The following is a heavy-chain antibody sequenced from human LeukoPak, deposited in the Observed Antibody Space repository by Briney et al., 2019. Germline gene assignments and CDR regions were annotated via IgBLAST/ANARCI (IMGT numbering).Heavy chain of an antibody. Sequence: GESLKISCKGSGYNFATNWIGWVRQMPGKGLEWMGMIYPGDSVTRYSPSFQGQVTISVDKSINTAYLQWSSLKASDTAMYFCARPTYSTNWDYWGQGTLVTVSS. CDR2: IYPGDSVT. CDR1: GYNFATNW. CDR3: ARPTYSTNWDY. V-gene: IGHV5-51*01. J-gene: IGHJ4*02. D-gene: IGHD6-13*01.